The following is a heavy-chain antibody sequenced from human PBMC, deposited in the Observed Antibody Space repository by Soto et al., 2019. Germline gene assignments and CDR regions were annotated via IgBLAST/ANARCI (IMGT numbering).Heavy chain of an antibody. J-gene: IGHJ4*02. CDR2: IYYSGST. CDR3: ARDRRVDYYDSSGLDY. CDR1: GGSISSGGYY. V-gene: IGHV4-31*01. Sequence: QVQLQESGPGLVKPSQTLSLTCTVSGGSISSGGYYWSWIRQHPGKGLEWIGYIYYSGSTYYNPSLTSLVTISVDTSKNQFSLKLSSVTAADTAVYYCARDRRVDYYDSSGLDYWGQGTLVTVSS. D-gene: IGHD3-22*01.